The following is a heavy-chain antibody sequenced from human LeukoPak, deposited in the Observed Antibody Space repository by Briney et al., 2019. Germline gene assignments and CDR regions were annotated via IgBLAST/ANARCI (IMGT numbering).Heavy chain of an antibody. V-gene: IGHV3-23*01. Sequence: GGSLRLSCAASGFTFSSYAMSWVRQAPGKGLEWVSAISGSGGSTYYADSVKGRFTISRDNSKNTLYLQMNSLRAEDTAVYYCAKDLGPLATVTISFVWGGRPGKMDVWGKGTTVTVSS. CDR2: ISGSGGST. J-gene: IGHJ6*04. CDR3: AKDLGPLATVTISFVWGGRPGKMDV. D-gene: IGHD4-11*01. CDR1: GFTFSSYA.